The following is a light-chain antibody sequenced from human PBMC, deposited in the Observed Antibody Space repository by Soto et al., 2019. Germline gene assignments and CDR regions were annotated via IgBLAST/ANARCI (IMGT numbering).Light chain of an antibody. CDR1: QSVRSSY. V-gene: IGKV3-20*01. J-gene: IGKJ1*01. CDR2: AAS. CDR3: QQYGSSPRT. Sequence: EIVLTQPPDPLSFSRGEGSTLSCRASQSVRSSYLAWYQQTPGQTPRLLIYAASSRATGIPDRFSGSGSGTDFSLTISRLEAEDFAVYYCQQYGSSPRTFGQGTKVDIK.